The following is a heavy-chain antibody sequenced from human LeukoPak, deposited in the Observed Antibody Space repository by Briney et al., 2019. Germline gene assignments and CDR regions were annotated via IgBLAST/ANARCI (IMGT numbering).Heavy chain of an antibody. V-gene: IGHV4-31*03. J-gene: IGHJ4*02. D-gene: IGHD3-16*01. CDR1: GGSISSGSHY. CDR3: AASSGVTLGRF. CDR2: IYYTGIT. Sequence: SETLSLTCTVSGGSISSGSHYYNWIRQHPGKGLEWIGYIYYTGITSYNPSLKSRVTMSVDTSMNQVSLKVTSSTAADTAVYYCAASSGVTLGRFWGQGALVTVSS.